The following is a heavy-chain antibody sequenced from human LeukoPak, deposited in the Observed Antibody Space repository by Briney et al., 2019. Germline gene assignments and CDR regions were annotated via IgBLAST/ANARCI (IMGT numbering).Heavy chain of an antibody. CDR3: ARVVIWFGELFSWYFDL. V-gene: IGHV3-74*01. CDR1: GFTFSSYW. Sequence: GGSLRLSCAASGFTFSSYWMHWVRQVPGKGLVWVSRINSDGSSTSYADSVKGRFTISRDNAKNTLYLQMNSLRAEDTAVYYCARVVIWFGELFSWYFDLWGRGTLVTVSS. CDR2: INSDGSST. J-gene: IGHJ2*01. D-gene: IGHD3-10*01.